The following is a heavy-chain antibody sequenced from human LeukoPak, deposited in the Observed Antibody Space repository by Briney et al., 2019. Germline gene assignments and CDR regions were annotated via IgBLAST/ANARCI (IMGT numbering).Heavy chain of an antibody. CDR2: IYTSGTT. Sequence: PSETLSLTCTVSGDSFSPYYWSWIRQPAGKGLEWVGHIYTSGTTNYNPSLKSRVTMSIDTSKNQFSLRLSSVTAADTAVYYCARDVRITSGSFDYWGQGTLVTVSS. CDR3: ARDVRITSGSFDY. J-gene: IGHJ4*02. V-gene: IGHV4-4*07. CDR1: GDSFSPYY. D-gene: IGHD3-10*01.